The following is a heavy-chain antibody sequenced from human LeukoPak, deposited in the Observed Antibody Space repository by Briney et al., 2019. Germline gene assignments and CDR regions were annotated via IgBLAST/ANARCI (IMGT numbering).Heavy chain of an antibody. Sequence: PGGSLRPSCAASGFTFSSYAMSWVRQAPGKGLEWVSAVSGSGGSTYYADSVKGWFTISRDNSKNTLYLQMNSLRAEDTAVYYCAKDISYDFWSGYSSYYYYGMDVWGQGTTVTVSS. V-gene: IGHV3-23*01. J-gene: IGHJ6*02. CDR3: AKDISYDFWSGYSSYYYYGMDV. CDR2: VSGSGGST. D-gene: IGHD3-3*01. CDR1: GFTFSSYA.